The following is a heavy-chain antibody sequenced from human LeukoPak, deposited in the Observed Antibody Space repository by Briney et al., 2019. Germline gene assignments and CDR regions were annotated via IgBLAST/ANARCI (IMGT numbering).Heavy chain of an antibody. D-gene: IGHD1-14*01. V-gene: IGHV3-21*06. CDR3: ATETNGRHYDY. CDR2: IVPTASDS. CDR1: GLTFSTSG. Sequence: PGXXLRLSCTASGLTFSTSGLNWVRQAPGKGLEWFASIVPTASDSYHAASINGRFTISRDNANNFLYLQMNSLRAEDTAVYYCATETNGRHYDYWGQGTLLTVSS. J-gene: IGHJ4*02.